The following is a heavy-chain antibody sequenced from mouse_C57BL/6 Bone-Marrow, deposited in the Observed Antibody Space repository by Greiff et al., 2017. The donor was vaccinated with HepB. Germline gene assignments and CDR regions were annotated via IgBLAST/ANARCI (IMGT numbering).Heavy chain of an antibody. CDR2: IDPSDSET. D-gene: IGHD1-1*01. CDR1: GYTFTSYW. CDR3: AYGSSHYEAMDY. V-gene: IGHV1-52*01. Sequence: QVQLQQPGAELVRPGSSVKLSCKASGYTFTSYWMHWVKQRPIQGLEWIGNIDPSDSETHYNQKFKDKATLTVDKSSSTAYMQLSSLTSEDSAVYYCAYGSSHYEAMDYWGQGTSVTVSS. J-gene: IGHJ4*01.